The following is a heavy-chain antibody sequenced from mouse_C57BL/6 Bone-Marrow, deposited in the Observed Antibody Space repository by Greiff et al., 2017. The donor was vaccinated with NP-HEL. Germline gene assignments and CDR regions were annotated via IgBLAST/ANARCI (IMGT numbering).Heavy chain of an antibody. CDR1: GYTFTSYW. CDR3: ARDYGSNY. V-gene: IGHV1-50*01. Sequence: QVQLQQSGAELVKPGASVKLSCKASGYTFTSYWMQWVKQRPGQGLEWIGEIDTSDSYTNYNQKFKGKATLTVDTSSSTAYMQLSSLTSEDSAVYYCARDYGSNYWGQGTTLTVSS. CDR2: IDTSDSYT. D-gene: IGHD1-1*01. J-gene: IGHJ2*01.